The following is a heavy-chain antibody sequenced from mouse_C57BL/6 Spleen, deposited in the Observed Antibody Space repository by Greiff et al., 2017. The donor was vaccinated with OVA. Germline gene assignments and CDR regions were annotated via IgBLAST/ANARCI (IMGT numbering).Heavy chain of an antibody. CDR3: ARDEGSHITTGAWFAY. J-gene: IGHJ3*01. CDR2: ISDGGSYT. D-gene: IGHD1-1*01. V-gene: IGHV5-4*01. Sequence: EVKLVESGGGLVKPGGSLKLSCAASGFTFSSYAMSWVRQTPEKRLEWVATISDGGSYTYYPDNVKGRFTISRDNAKNNLYLQMSHLKSEDTAMYYCARDEGSHITTGAWFAYWGQGTLVTVSA. CDR1: GFTFSSYA.